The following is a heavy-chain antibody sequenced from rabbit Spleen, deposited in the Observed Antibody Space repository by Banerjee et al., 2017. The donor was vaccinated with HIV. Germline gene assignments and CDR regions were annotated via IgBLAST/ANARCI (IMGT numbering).Heavy chain of an antibody. CDR2: IKSDSGSA. J-gene: IGHJ4*01. CDR3: ARNANGGWDL. CDR1: GFSFSSSYY. Sequence: QEQLEESGGDLVKPEGSLTLTCTASGFSFSSSYYMCWVRQAPGKGLEWIGCIKSDSGSAYYASWVNGRFTISKTSSTTVTLQMTSLAAADTATYFCARNANGGWDLWGPGTLVTVS. V-gene: IGHV1S45*01. D-gene: IGHD4-1*01.